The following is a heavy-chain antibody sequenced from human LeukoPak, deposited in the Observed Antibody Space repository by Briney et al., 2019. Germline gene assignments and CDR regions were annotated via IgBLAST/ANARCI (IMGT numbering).Heavy chain of an antibody. CDR3: TRDTFGARDS. V-gene: IGHV3-74*01. D-gene: IGHD3-10*01. CDR1: GYTFSTYW. J-gene: IGHJ4*02. CDR2: INEDGSST. Sequence: GGSLRLSCAASGYTFSTYWMRRVRQGPGKGLVWVSRINEDGSSTSYAESVRGRFTISRDNAKNTLYLQMNSLRAEDTAVYYCTRDTFGARDSWGQGTLVTVSS.